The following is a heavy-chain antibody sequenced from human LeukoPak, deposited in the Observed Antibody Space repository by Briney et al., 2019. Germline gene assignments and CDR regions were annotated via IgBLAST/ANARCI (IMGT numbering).Heavy chain of an antibody. V-gene: IGHV3-7*01. CDR3: ARGEDSSSWPGYFDY. CDR2: IKQDGSEK. CDR1: GFSFSSYW. Sequence: PGGSLRLSCAASGFSFSSYWMSWVRQAPGKGLEWVANIKQDGSEKYYVDSVKGRFTISRDNAKNSLYLQMNSLRAEDTAVYYCARGEDSSSWPGYFDYWGQGTLVTVSS. D-gene: IGHD6-13*01. J-gene: IGHJ4*02.